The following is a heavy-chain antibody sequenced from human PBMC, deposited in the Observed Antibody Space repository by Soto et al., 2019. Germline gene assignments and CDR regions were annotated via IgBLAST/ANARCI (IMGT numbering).Heavy chain of an antibody. CDR1: GFTFTGYY. J-gene: IGHJ6*02. D-gene: IGHD3-10*01. Sequence: GGSLKVSCEASGFTFTGYYMNWVRQAPGQGLEWIGRINANGGGTNYAQSVQGRVTMTRDTSMSTVYMEMSRLRADDTAVYYCARDGVRGVKIYYYYGMDVWGQGTTVTVSS. CDR3: ARDGVRGVKIYYYYGMDV. V-gene: IGHV1-2*06. CDR2: INANGGGT.